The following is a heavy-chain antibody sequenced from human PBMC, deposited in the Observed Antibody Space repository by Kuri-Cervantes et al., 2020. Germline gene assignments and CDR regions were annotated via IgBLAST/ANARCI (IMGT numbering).Heavy chain of an antibody. CDR1: GFTSSSRA. V-gene: IGHV3-30*07. CDR3: ARPGVAGYNDY. Sequence: GGSLRLSCRTEGFTSSSRAMSWVRQSSGKGPEWLAVISADGNKAYHADSVKGRFTVYRDNAKNSLYLQMNSLRVEDTAMYYCARPGVAGYNDYWGQGTLVTVSS. D-gene: IGHD6-19*01. CDR2: ISADGNKA. J-gene: IGHJ4*02.